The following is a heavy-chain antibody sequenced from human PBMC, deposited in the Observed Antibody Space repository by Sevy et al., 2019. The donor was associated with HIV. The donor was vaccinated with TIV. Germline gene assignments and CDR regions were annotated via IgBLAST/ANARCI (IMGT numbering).Heavy chain of an antibody. V-gene: IGHV1-2*02. Sequence: ASVKVSCKASGYTFTGYYMHWVRQAPGQGLEWMGWINPNSGGTNYAQKFQGRDTMTRDTSISTAYMELSRLRSDDTAVYYCARGGAPQTGTPIIYYYYGMDVWGQGTTVTVSS. CDR1: GYTFTGYY. D-gene: IGHD1-7*01. J-gene: IGHJ6*02. CDR3: ARGGAPQTGTPIIYYYYGMDV. CDR2: INPNSGGT.